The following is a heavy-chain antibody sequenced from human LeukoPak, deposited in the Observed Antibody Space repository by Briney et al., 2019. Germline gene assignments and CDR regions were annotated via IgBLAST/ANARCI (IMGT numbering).Heavy chain of an antibody. J-gene: IGHJ4*02. CDR1: GFIFSDYY. Sequence: GGSLRLSCAASGFIFSDYYMSWIRQAPGKGLEWILYISSSSSYTNYVDSVKGRFTISRDNAKNSLYLQMNSLRAEDTAVYYCARAVSVSSYYFDCWGQGTLVTVSS. CDR2: ISSSSSYT. CDR3: ARAVSVSSYYFDC. V-gene: IGHV3-11*05. D-gene: IGHD5/OR15-5a*01.